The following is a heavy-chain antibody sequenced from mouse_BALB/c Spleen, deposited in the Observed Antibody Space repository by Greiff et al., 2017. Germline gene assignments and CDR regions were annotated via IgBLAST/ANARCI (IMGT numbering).Heavy chain of an antibody. Sequence: EVMLVESGPGLVKPSQSLSLTCTVTGYSITSDYAWNWIRQFPGNKLEWMGYISYSGSTSYNPSLKSRISITRDTSKNQFFLQLNSVTTEDTATYYCARDGTQSAWFAYWGQGTLVTVSA. CDR1: GYSITSDYA. CDR2: ISYSGST. D-gene: IGHD1-1*01. J-gene: IGHJ3*01. V-gene: IGHV3-2*02. CDR3: ARDGTQSAWFAY.